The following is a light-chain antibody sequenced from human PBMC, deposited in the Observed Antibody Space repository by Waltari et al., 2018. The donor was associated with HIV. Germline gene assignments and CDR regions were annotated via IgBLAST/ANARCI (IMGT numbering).Light chain of an antibody. CDR3: CSYAGIWGV. CDR2: DVH. V-gene: IGLV2-11*01. CDR1: SSDVGAYNY. J-gene: IGLJ1*01. Sequence: QSALTQPRSVSGSPGQSVTISCTGTSSDVGAYNYVSWYQQHPGKAPKLMLYDVHKRPSGVPDRFSGSKSGNTASLNISGLQAEDESDYYCCSYAGIWGVFGTGTKVTVL.